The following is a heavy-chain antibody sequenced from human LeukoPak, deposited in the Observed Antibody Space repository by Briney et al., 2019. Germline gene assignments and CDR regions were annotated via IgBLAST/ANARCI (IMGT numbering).Heavy chain of an antibody. CDR2: ISYDGNNK. D-gene: IGHD3-10*01. J-gene: IGHJ4*02. CDR3: ARAGDYGSGSFRWRHFDY. Sequence: GGSLRLSCAASGFTFSSYAMHWVRQAPGKGLEWVGLISYDGNNKYHADSVKGRFTISRDNSKNTLYLQMNSLRTEDTAVYYCARAGDYGSGSFRWRHFDYWGQGTLVTVSS. V-gene: IGHV3-30-3*01. CDR1: GFTFSSYA.